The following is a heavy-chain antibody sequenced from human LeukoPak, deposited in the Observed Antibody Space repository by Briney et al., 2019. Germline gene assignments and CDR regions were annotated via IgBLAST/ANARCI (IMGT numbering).Heavy chain of an antibody. Sequence: PGASLRLSCAASGFTFNSYAMSWVRQAPGRGLEWVSSISFTETTTYYADSVKGPFTISRDNSKNTLYLQMNSLRAEDTAVYYCAKDSLGYWFDPWGQGTLVTVSS. V-gene: IGHV3-23*01. CDR3: AKDSLGYWFDP. J-gene: IGHJ5*02. CDR1: GFTFNSYA. CDR2: ISFTETTT.